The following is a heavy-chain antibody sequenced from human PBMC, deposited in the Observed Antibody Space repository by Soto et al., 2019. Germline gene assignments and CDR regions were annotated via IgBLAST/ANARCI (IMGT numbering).Heavy chain of an antibody. CDR1: GYTFTSYG. Sequence: QVHLVQSGAEVKKPGASVKVSCKASGYTFTSYGITWVRQAPGQGLEWMGWISAHNGNTDYAQKLQGRVIVTSYTSTSTAYMERRRLISDDTAVYYCARGRYGDYWGQGALVTVSS. J-gene: IGHJ4*02. D-gene: IGHD1-1*01. V-gene: IGHV1-18*01. CDR3: ARGRYGDY. CDR2: ISAHNGNT.